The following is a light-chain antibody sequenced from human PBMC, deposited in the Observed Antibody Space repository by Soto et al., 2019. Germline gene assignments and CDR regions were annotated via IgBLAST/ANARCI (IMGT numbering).Light chain of an antibody. CDR1: LSVSSTY. CDR2: GTS. J-gene: IGKJ1*01. CDR3: QQYRGT. V-gene: IGKV3-20*01. Sequence: EIVLTQSPGTLSLSPGERATLSCRASLSVSSTYLAWYQQKPGQAPRLLIYGTSSRATGIPGRFSGRGSGTNFTLTISRLEPEDFAVYYCQQYRGTFGQGTKVEIK.